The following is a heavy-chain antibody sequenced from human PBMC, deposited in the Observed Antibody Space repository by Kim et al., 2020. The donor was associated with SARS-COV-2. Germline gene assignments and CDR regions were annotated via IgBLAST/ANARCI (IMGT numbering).Heavy chain of an antibody. V-gene: IGHV3-9*01. CDR3: AKGIWGSYPYCFDAMDV. D-gene: IGHD3-16*02. J-gene: IGHJ6*02. Sequence: SFKGRFTISSDNAKNSLFLQMNSLKAEDTAVYYCAKGIWGSYPYCFDAMDVWGQGTTVTVSS.